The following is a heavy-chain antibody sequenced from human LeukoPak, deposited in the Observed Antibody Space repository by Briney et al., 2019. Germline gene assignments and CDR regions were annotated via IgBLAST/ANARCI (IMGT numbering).Heavy chain of an antibody. CDR3: ARDLRYCSSTSCPYYYYGMDV. CDR1: GFTFSDYY. Sequence: PGGSLRLSCAASGFTFSDYYMSWIRQAPGKGLEWVSYISSSSSYTNYADSVKGRFTISRDNAKNSLYLQMNSLRAEDTAVYYCARDLRYCSSTSCPYYYYGMDVWGQGTTVTVSS. CDR2: ISSSSSYT. D-gene: IGHD2-2*01. V-gene: IGHV3-11*06. J-gene: IGHJ6*02.